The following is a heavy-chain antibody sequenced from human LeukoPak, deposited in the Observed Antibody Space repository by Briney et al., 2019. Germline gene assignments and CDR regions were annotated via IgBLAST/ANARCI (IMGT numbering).Heavy chain of an antibody. J-gene: IGHJ4*02. D-gene: IGHD4-17*01. Sequence: GGSLRLSCAASGFTFSGHWMSWVRQAAGKGLEWVANIKQDGSEKSYADSVKGRFTISRDNAKNSLYLQVNSLRADDTAVYYCAREDDYGDYDYWGQGTLVTVSS. CDR2: IKQDGSEK. CDR3: AREDDYGDYDY. V-gene: IGHV3-7*01. CDR1: GFTFSGHW.